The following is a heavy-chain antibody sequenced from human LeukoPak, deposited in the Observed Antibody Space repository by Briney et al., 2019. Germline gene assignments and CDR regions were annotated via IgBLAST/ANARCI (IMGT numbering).Heavy chain of an antibody. CDR3: AKGPEDYYDTSGYYHYYYYMDV. CDR1: GFTFSNYA. J-gene: IGHJ6*03. Sequence: PGGSLRLSCATSGFTFSNYAMSWVRQAPGKGLEWVSAISGSGGSTYYADSVKGRFTISRDNSKNTLYLQMNSLRAEDTAVYYCAKGPEDYYDTSGYYHYYYYMDVWGKGTTVTVSS. D-gene: IGHD3-22*01. CDR2: ISGSGGST. V-gene: IGHV3-23*01.